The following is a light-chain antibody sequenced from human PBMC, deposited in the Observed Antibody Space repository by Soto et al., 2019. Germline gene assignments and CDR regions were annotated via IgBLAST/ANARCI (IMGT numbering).Light chain of an antibody. Sequence: QSALTQPASVSGSPGQSITISCTGTSSDVGGYNYVSWYQQHPGKAPKLVIYDVSNRPSGVSNRFSGSKSGNTASLTISGLKAEDEADYYCSSYTSSSTLVFGTGTKLTVL. CDR3: SSYTSSSTLV. CDR1: SSDVGGYNY. J-gene: IGLJ1*01. CDR2: DVS. V-gene: IGLV2-14*01.